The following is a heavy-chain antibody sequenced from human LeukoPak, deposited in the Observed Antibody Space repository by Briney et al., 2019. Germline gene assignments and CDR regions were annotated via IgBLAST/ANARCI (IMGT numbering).Heavy chain of an antibody. CDR1: GISISSGGYY. D-gene: IGHD1-7*01. V-gene: IGHV4-31*03. Sequence: PSETLSLTCTVSGISISSGGYYWSWIRQHPGKGLEWIGYIYYSGSTYYNPSLKSRVTISVDTSKNQFSLKLSSVTAADTAVYYCARDDHPPLGNYAPYYYYGMDVWGQGTTVTVSS. CDR3: ARDDHPPLGNYAPYYYYGMDV. CDR2: IYYSGST. J-gene: IGHJ6*02.